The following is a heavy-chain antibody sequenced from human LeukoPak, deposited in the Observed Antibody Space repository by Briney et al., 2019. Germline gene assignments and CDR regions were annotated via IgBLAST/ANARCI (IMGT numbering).Heavy chain of an antibody. CDR2: MTSDMRTI. D-gene: IGHD1-1*01. V-gene: IGHV3-48*01. J-gene: IGHJ3*01. CDR3: ARSVEASFDA. Sequence: GGPLRLSCAASGFTFSAYSMNWVRQAPGKGLEWVSYMTSDMRTIYYADSVKGRFTISRDNAQKSLYLQMNSLRAEDTAVYFCARSVEASFDAWGQGTMVTVSS. CDR1: GFTFSAYS.